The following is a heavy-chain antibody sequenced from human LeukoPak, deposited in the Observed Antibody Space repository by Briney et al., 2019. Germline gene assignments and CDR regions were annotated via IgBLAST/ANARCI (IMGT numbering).Heavy chain of an antibody. Sequence: SETLSLTCTVSGGSISSSSYYWGWIRQPPGKGLEWIGSIYYSGSTYYNPSLKSRDTISVDTSKNQFSLKLSSVTAADTAVYYCARERRAADGGAANFDYWGQGTLVTVSS. CDR2: IYYSGST. J-gene: IGHJ4*02. CDR1: GGSISSSSYY. CDR3: ARERRAADGGAANFDY. D-gene: IGHD2-15*01. V-gene: IGHV4-39*07.